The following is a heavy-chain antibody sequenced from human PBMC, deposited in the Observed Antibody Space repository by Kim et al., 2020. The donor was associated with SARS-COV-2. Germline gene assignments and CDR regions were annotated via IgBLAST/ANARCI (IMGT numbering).Heavy chain of an antibody. CDR3: ASVMIPSTNYYDSSVSDY. CDR2: INHSGST. V-gene: IGHV4-34*01. CDR1: GGSFSGYY. J-gene: IGHJ4*02. D-gene: IGHD3-22*01. Sequence: SETLSLTCAVYGGSFSGYYWSWIRQPPGKGLEWIGEINHSGSTNYNPSLKSRVTISVDTSKNQFSLKLSSVTAADTAVYYCASVMIPSTNYYDSSVSDYWGQGTLVTVSS.